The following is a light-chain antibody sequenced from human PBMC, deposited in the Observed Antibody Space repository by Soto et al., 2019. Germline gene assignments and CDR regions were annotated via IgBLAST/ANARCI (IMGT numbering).Light chain of an antibody. CDR1: SGDIGSYNR. J-gene: IGLJ1*01. CDR3: SSYTNINKRACV. Sequence: QSALTQPASVSGSPGQSITISCTGTSGDIGSYNRVSWYQQHPGKAPKLIIYEVTDRPSRVSNRFSGSKSGNTASLTISGLQAEDEAEYYCSSYTNINKRACVFGTGTELTVL. CDR2: EVT. V-gene: IGLV2-14*01.